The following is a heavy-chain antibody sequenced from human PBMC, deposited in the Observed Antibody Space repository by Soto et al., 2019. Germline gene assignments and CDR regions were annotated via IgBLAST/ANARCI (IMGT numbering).Heavy chain of an antibody. CDR2: ISAYNGNT. J-gene: IGHJ6*02. V-gene: IGHV1-18*01. CDR1: GYTFTSYG. Sequence: GASVKVCCKASGYTFTSYGITWVRQAPGQELEWMGWISAYNGNTNYAQKLQGRVTMTTDTSTSTAYMELRSLRSDDTAVYYCARSDPLVRGVVYYYGMDVWGQRTTVTVSS. CDR3: ARSDPLVRGVVYYYGMDV. D-gene: IGHD3-10*01.